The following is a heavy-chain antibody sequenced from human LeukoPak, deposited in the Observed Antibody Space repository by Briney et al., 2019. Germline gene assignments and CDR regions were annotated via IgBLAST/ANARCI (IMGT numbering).Heavy chain of an antibody. V-gene: IGHV4-59*12. CDR2: IYYSGST. CDR3: AREAVGRFDI. CDR1: GGSISSYY. Sequence: PSETLSLTCTVSGGSISSYYWSWIRQPPGKGLEWIGYIYYSGSTNYNPSLKSRVTISVDTSKNQFSLKLSSVTAADTAVYYCAREAVGRFDIWGQGTMVTVSS. J-gene: IGHJ3*02. D-gene: IGHD6-19*01.